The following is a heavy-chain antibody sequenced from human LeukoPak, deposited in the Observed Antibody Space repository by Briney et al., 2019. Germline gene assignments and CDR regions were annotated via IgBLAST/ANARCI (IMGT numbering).Heavy chain of an antibody. V-gene: IGHV3-33*01. CDR3: SRKYDSSGYFDF. D-gene: IGHD3-22*01. CDR1: GFTFSNYG. Sequence: GGSLRLSCATSGFTFSNYGFHWVRQAPGKGLEWVAVIWYDGSKEYYVDSVKGRFIISRDNSKNTLYLQMNSLRAEDTAVYYCSRKYDSSGYFDFWGRGTLVTVSS. J-gene: IGHJ4*02. CDR2: IWYDGSKE.